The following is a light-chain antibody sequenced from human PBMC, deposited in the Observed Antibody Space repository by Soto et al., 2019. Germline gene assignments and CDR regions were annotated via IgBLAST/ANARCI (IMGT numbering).Light chain of an antibody. Sequence: EVVMTQSPVTLSVSPGESATLSCRASQSVDGYLAWYQQKPGQAPRLLIYGASTRATGVTARFRGGGSGTEFTLTISSLQSEDSATYFCLQHKSYPWTFGQGTKV. CDR1: QSVDGY. CDR3: LQHKSYPWT. CDR2: GAS. J-gene: IGKJ1*01. V-gene: IGKV3-15*01.